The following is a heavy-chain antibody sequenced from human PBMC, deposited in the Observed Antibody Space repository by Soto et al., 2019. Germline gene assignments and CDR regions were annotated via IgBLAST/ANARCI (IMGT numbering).Heavy chain of an antibody. J-gene: IGHJ4*02. CDR1: GFTFSSYG. V-gene: IGHV3-23*01. Sequence: GGSLRLSCAASGFTFSSYGMSWVRQAPGKGLEWISCIGGSARSTYYADSVKGRFTISRDNSENTLYLQMNSLRPEDTGVYYCVRSRSGAVADSFDLWGQGTLVTVSS. D-gene: IGHD3-10*01. CDR2: IGGSARST. CDR3: VRSRSGAVADSFDL.